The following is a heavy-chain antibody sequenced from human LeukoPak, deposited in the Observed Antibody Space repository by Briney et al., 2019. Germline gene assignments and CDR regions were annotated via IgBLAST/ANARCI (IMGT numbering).Heavy chain of an antibody. CDR2: IRYDGSNK. J-gene: IGHJ4*02. V-gene: IGHV3-30*02. CDR3: AKDLYVKYSSGWDY. CDR1: GFTFSSYG. Sequence: PGGSLRLSCAASGFTFSSYGMHWVRQAPGKGLEWVAFIRYDGSNKYYADSVKGRFTISRDNSKNTLYLQMNSLRAEDTAVYYCAKDLYVKYSSGWDYWGQGTLVTVSS. D-gene: IGHD6-19*01.